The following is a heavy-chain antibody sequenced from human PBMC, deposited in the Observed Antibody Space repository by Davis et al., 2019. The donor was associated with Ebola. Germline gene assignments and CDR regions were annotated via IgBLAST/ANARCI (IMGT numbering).Heavy chain of an antibody. CDR1: GFSFSSHA. CDR3: AKEGYCSSSSCYRGAGMDV. CDR2: ISGSGGRT. D-gene: IGHD2-2*01. Sequence: GESLKISCEGSGFSFSSHAMSWVRQAPGKGLEWVSGISGSGGRTDYADSVKGRFTISRDNSKNTLHLQMNSLRAEDTAVYYCAKEGYCSSSSCYRGAGMDVWGQGTTVTVSS. V-gene: IGHV3-23*01. J-gene: IGHJ6*02.